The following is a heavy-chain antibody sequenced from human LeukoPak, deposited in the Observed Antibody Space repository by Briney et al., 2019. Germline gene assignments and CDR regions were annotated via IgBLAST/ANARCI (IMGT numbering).Heavy chain of an antibody. J-gene: IGHJ4*02. D-gene: IGHD1-26*01. Sequence: GASVKVSCKASAYTLTSHYIHWVRQAPGQGLEWMGRINPNSGGTNYAQKFQGRVTMTRDTSTSTAYMELSRLRSDDTAVYYCASPGVSGGDYWGQGTLVTVSS. V-gene: IGHV1-2*06. CDR3: ASPGVSGGDY. CDR1: AYTLTSHY. CDR2: INPNSGGT.